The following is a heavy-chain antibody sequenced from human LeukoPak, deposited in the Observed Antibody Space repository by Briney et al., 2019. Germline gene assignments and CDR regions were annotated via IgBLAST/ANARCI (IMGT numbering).Heavy chain of an antibody. J-gene: IGHJ6*03. CDR1: GGSISSGSYY. D-gene: IGHD2-2*01. Sequence: TASQTLSLTCTVSGGSISSGSYYWRWIRQPAGKGLEWIGRIYTSGSTNYNPSLKSRVTISVDTSKNQFSLKLSSVTAADTAVYYCARNKAISTSHKEAYYYYMDVWGKGTTVTVSS. CDR2: IYTSGST. V-gene: IGHV4-61*02. CDR3: ARNKAISTSHKEAYYYYMDV.